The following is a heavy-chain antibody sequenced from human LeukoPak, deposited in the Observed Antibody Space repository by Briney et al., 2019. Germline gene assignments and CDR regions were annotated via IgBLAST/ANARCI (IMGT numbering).Heavy chain of an antibody. D-gene: IGHD3-22*01. V-gene: IGHV4-34*01. CDR2: INHSGST. Sequence: SETLSLTCAVYGGSFSGYYWSWIRQPPGKGLEWIGEINHSGSTNYNPSLKSRVTISVDTSKNQFSLKLSSVTAADTGVYYCARALPYYYDSSGYYGDAFDIWGQGTMVTVSS. CDR1: GGSFSGYY. J-gene: IGHJ3*02. CDR3: ARALPYYYDSSGYYGDAFDI.